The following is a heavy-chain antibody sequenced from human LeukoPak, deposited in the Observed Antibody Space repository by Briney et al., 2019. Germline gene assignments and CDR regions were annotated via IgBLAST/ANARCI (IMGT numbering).Heavy chain of an antibody. CDR3: ARDLTTYSPDVVY. J-gene: IGHJ4*02. CDR2: INPNNGAT. Sequence: ASVTVSCKTSGYTFTSYYMHWLRQAPGQGLEWMGWINPNNGATHYAQKFQGRVTLTRDTSISTVYMELSRLTSDDTAVYYCARDLTTYSPDVVYWGLGTLVTVSS. D-gene: IGHD1-26*01. CDR1: GYTFTSYY. V-gene: IGHV1-2*02.